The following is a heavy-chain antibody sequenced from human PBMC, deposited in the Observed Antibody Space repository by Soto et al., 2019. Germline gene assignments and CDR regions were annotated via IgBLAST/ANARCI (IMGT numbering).Heavy chain of an antibody. V-gene: IGHV4-4*02. CDR1: GVSIGSSNW. Sequence: SETLSLTCAVSGVSIGSSNWWSWVRQPPGMGLEWIGEIHRTGSTNYNPSLKSRVTISIDKSKNQFSLKLTSVTAADTAVYYCARSVGDTANWLDPWGQGTLVT. D-gene: IGHD2-21*01. CDR3: ARSVGDTANWLDP. CDR2: IHRTGST. J-gene: IGHJ5*02.